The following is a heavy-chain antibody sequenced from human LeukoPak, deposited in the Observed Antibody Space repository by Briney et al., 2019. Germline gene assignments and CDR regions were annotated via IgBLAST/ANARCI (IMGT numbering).Heavy chain of an antibody. Sequence: SVKVSCKASGGTFSSYAISWVRQAPGQGLEWTGGIIPIFGTANYAQKFQGRVTITSDESTSTAYMELSSLRSEDTAVYYCAGNSGSYYDPGIYYYYYMDVWGKGTTVTVSS. V-gene: IGHV1-69*01. CDR2: IIPIFGTA. J-gene: IGHJ6*03. D-gene: IGHD1-26*01. CDR3: AGNSGSYYDPGIYYYYYMDV. CDR1: GGTFSSYA.